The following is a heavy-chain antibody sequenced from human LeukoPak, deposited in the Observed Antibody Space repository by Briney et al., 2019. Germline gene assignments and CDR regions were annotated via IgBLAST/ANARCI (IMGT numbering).Heavy chain of an antibody. V-gene: IGHV1-58*01. CDR3: AAELVRYSSSGGH. J-gene: IGHJ4*02. D-gene: IGHD6-13*01. CDR2: IVVGSGNT. CDR1: GFTFTSSA. Sequence: ASVKVSCKASGFTFTSSAVQWVRQARGQRLEWIGWIVVGSGNTNYAQKFQERVTITRDMSTSTAYMELSSLRSEDTAVYYCAAELVRYSSSGGHWGQGTLVTDSS.